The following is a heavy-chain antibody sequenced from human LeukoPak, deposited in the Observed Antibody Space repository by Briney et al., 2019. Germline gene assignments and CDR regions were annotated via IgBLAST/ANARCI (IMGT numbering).Heavy chain of an antibody. Sequence: PGGSLRLSCAASGFTFSSYSINWVRQAPGKGLEWVSYISSSGSTIYYADSVKGRFTISRDNAKNSLYLQMNSLRAEDTAVYYCARDTVTTIDYWGQGTLVTVSS. V-gene: IGHV3-48*04. J-gene: IGHJ4*02. D-gene: IGHD4-17*01. CDR2: ISSSGSTI. CDR3: ARDTVTTIDY. CDR1: GFTFSSYS.